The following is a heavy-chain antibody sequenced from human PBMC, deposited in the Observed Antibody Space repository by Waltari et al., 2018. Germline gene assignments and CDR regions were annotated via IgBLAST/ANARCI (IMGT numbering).Heavy chain of an antibody. CDR3: ARDGPGAGNDDFDY. D-gene: IGHD3-10*01. CDR2: FSPNNGEN. V-gene: IGHV1-2*02. J-gene: IGHJ4*02. Sequence: QVQLAQSGAEEKKPGASVTVSCKASGYTFTGYYIHWVRQAPGQGLEWMGWFSPNNGENKDAQKFQGRVTMTRDTSINTADMELSSLTSDDTAVYYCARDGPGAGNDDFDYWGQGTLVSVSS. CDR1: GYTFTGYY.